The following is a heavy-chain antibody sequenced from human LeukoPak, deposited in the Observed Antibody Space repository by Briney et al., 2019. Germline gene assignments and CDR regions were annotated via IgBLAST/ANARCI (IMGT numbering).Heavy chain of an antibody. CDR3: ARGGVSSGHVDY. CDR1: GGTFISYA. V-gene: IGHV1-69*01. Sequence: SVKVSCKASGGTFISYAISWVRQAPGQGLEWMGGIIPIFGTANYAQKFQGRVTITADESTSTAYMELSSLRSEDTAVYYCARGGVSSGHVDYWGQGTLVTVSS. J-gene: IGHJ4*02. D-gene: IGHD3-22*01. CDR2: IIPIFGTA.